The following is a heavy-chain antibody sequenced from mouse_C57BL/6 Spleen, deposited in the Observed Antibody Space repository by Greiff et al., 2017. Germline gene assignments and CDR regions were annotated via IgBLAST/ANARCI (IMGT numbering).Heavy chain of an antibody. Sequence: VQLQQSGAELVRPGASVKLSCTASGFNFKDDYMHWVKQRPEQGLEWIGWIDPENGDTEYASKFQGKATITEDTSSNPAYLQRSRLTSEDTAVYCGSTSDAQRGFAYWGQGTLVTVSA. CDR1: GFNFKDDY. CDR3: STSDAQRGFAY. CDR2: IDPENGDT. V-gene: IGHV14-4*01. J-gene: IGHJ3*01.